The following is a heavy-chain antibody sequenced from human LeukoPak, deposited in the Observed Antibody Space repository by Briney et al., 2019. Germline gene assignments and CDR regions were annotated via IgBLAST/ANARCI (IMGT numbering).Heavy chain of an antibody. V-gene: IGHV3-49*04. CDR1: GFTFGDYG. Sequence: PGGSLRLSCTASGFTFGDYGLTWVRQAPGKGLEWVGFIRSETYGGTREYAASVKGRFTISRDDSNSIADLQMNSLKTEDTGVYYRGRGLTVVGAKYYFDYWGQGTLVTVSS. CDR3: GRGLTVVGAKYYFDY. CDR2: IRSETYGGTR. D-gene: IGHD1-26*01. J-gene: IGHJ4*02.